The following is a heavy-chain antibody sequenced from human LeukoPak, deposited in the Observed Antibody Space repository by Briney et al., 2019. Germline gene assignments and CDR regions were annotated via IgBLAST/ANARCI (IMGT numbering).Heavy chain of an antibody. J-gene: IGHJ4*02. V-gene: IGHV3-23*01. CDR1: GFTFSNYV. CDR3: ASGYSYGYDGY. Sequence: GGSLRLSCAASGFTFSNYVMSWVRQAPGKGLEWVSSVRGSGAGTYYADSVKGRFTISRDNSKNTLYLQMNSLRAEDTAVYYCASGYSYGYDGYWGQGTLVTVSS. CDR2: VRGSGAGT. D-gene: IGHD5-18*01.